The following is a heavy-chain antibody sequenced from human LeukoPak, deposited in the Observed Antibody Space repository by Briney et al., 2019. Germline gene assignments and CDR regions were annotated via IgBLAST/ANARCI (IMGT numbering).Heavy chain of an antibody. Sequence: SETLSLTCAVYGGSFSAYYWSWIRQPPGKGLEWIGEINHSGSTNYNPSLKSRVTISVDTSKNQFSLKLSSVTAADTAVYYCASRKGPVAPSRWGQGTLVTVSS. CDR2: INHSGST. V-gene: IGHV4-34*01. J-gene: IGHJ4*02. CDR3: ASRKGPVAPSR. CDR1: GGSFSAYY. D-gene: IGHD6-19*01.